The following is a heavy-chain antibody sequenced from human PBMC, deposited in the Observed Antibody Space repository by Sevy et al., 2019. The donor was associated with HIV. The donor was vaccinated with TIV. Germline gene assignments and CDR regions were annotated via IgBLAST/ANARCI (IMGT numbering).Heavy chain of an antibody. D-gene: IGHD6-13*01. J-gene: IGHJ4*02. Sequence: WGSLRLSCVASGFSLNSYWMLWVRQAPGKGLERVANINQDGSVNYYADSVKGRFTISRDNARNLVSLQMNILRVEDTAVYYCVRTIATADSFWGQGTLVNVSS. V-gene: IGHV3-7*01. CDR1: GFSLNSYW. CDR2: INQDGSVN. CDR3: VRTIATADSF.